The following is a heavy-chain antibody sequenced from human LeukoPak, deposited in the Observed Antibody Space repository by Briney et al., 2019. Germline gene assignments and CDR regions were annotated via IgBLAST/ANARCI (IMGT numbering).Heavy chain of an antibody. V-gene: IGHV3-7*01. CDR1: GFTFSSYW. D-gene: IGHD3-3*01. CDR2: IKQDGSEK. Sequence: GGSLRLSCAASGFTFSSYWMSWVRQAPGKGLEWVANIKQDGSEKYYVDSVKGRFTISRDNAKNSLYLQMNSLRAEDTAVYYCARDSVYYDFWSGLLGYYYYMDVWGKGTTVTVSS. CDR3: ARDSVYYDFWSGLLGYYYYMDV. J-gene: IGHJ6*03.